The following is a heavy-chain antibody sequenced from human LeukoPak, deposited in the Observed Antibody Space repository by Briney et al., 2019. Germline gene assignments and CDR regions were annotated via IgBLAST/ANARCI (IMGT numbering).Heavy chain of an antibody. CDR3: AKAEGYKNYYYYYMDV. V-gene: IGHV3-30*18. CDR1: GFTFSSYG. J-gene: IGHJ6*03. D-gene: IGHD5-18*01. Sequence: GGSLRLSCAASGFTFSSYGMHWVRQAPGKGLEWVAVISYDGSNKYYADSVKGRFTISRDNSKNTLYLQMNSLRAEDTAVYYCAKAEGYKNYYYYYMDVWGKGTTVTVSS. CDR2: ISYDGSNK.